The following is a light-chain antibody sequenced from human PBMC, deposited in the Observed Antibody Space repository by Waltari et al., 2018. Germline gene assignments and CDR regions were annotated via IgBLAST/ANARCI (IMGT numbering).Light chain of an antibody. J-gene: IGKJ4*01. CDR3: QHRRGT. CDR2: DAS. CDR1: QSVTSY. V-gene: IGKV3-11*01. Sequence: ERATLSCSASQSVTSYLAWYQHRPGQAPRLLIYDASDRATGIPARFSGSGSGTDFTLTISSLEPEDFAVYYCQHRRGTFGGGTKVEI.